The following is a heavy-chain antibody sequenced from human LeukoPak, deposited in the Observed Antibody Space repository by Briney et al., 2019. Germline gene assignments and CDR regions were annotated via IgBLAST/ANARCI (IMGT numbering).Heavy chain of an antibody. D-gene: IGHD6-6*01. CDR2: IIPIFGTA. Sequence: VASVKVSCKASGGTFSSYAISWVRQAPGQGLEWMVGIIPIFGTANYAQKFQGRVTITTDESTSTAYMELSSLRSEDTAVYYCARGSIAARPNPFDYWGQGTLVTVSS. V-gene: IGHV1-69*05. CDR1: GGTFSSYA. J-gene: IGHJ4*02. CDR3: ARGSIAARPNPFDY.